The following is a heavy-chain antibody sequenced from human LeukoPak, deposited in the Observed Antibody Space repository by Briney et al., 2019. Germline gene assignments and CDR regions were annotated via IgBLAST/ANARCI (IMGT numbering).Heavy chain of an antibody. D-gene: IGHD3-9*01. Sequence: SVKVSCKASGGTFTNYAINWVRQAPGQGLEWMGRIIPILDVTNYAQKFQGRVTITADQSTITAYMELSSLRSEDTAVYYCAGGGGVDILTGFQYWGQGTLVTVSS. V-gene: IGHV1-69*04. CDR3: AGGGGVDILTGFQY. J-gene: IGHJ4*02. CDR2: IIPILDVT. CDR1: GGTFTNYA.